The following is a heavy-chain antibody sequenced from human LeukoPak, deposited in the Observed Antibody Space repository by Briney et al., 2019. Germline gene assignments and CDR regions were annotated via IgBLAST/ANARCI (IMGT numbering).Heavy chain of an antibody. D-gene: IGHD1-26*01. V-gene: IGHV4-59*01. CDR3: ASGGRGPAGFRVVDY. CDR2: IYYSGST. Sequence: SETLSLTCTVSGGSISSYYWSWVRQPPGKGLEWIGYIYYSGSTNCNPSLKSRVTISVDTSKNQFSLKLSSVTVADTAVYYCASGGRGPAGFRVVDYWGQGTLVTVSS. CDR1: GGSISSYY. J-gene: IGHJ4*02.